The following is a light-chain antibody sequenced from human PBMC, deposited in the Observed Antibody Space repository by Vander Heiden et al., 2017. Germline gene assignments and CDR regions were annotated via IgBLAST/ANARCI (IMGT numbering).Light chain of an antibody. CDR3: QQRSNWPLT. V-gene: IGKV3-11*01. CDR2: DAS. CDR1: QSVSSY. J-gene: IGKJ4*01. Sequence: EIVLTQSPATLSLSPGERATLSCRASQSVSSYLAWYQQKPGQAPRLLIYDASNRATGIPARFSATRSGTDFTLTIISLEPADFTVYYCQQRSNWPLTFGGATKVQIK.